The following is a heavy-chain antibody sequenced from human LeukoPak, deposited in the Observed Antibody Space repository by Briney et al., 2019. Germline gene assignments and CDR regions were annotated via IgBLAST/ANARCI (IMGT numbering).Heavy chain of an antibody. V-gene: IGHV3-30*18. CDR2: ISYDGSNK. Sequence: GGSLRLSCAASGFTFSSYGMHWVRQAPGKGLGRVAVISYDGSNKYYADSVKGRFTISRDNSKNTLYLQMNSLRAEDTAVYYCAKVDHDYALYYGMDVWGQGTTVTVSS. D-gene: IGHD4-17*01. J-gene: IGHJ6*02. CDR3: AKVDHDYALYYGMDV. CDR1: GFTFSSYG.